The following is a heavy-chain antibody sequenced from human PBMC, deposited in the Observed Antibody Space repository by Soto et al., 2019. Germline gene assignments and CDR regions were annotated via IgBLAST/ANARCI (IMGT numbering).Heavy chain of an antibody. J-gene: IGHJ3*02. CDR1: GYTFTSYA. D-gene: IGHD2-2*01. V-gene: IGHV1-3*01. Sequence: ASVKVSCKASGYTFTSYAMHWVRQAPGQRLEWMGWINAGNGNTKCSQKFQDRVTITRDTSASTAYMELSSLRSEDTAVYYCAREGSSTRCYGLCCRAFDIWGQGTMVTVSS. CDR2: INAGNGNT. CDR3: AREGSSTRCYGLCCRAFDI.